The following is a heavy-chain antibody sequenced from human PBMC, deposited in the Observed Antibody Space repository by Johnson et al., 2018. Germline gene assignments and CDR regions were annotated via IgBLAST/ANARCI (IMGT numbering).Heavy chain of an antibody. V-gene: IGHV3-7*01. J-gene: IGHJ3*02. CDR3: ARDDHYDFWSGYYFTI. Sequence: VQLVESGGGLVQXGGSLRLXCAASGFTFSSYWMSWVRQAPGKGLEWVANIKQDGSEKYYVDSVKGRFTISRDNAKNSLSLQMNSLRAEDTAVYYCARDDHYDFWSGYYFTIWGQGTMVTVSS. CDR1: GFTFSSYW. CDR2: IKQDGSEK. D-gene: IGHD3-3*01.